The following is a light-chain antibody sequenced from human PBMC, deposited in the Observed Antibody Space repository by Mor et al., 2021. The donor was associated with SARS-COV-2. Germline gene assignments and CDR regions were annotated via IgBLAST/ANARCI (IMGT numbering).Light chain of an antibody. CDR3: QSYYGTNRV. J-gene: IGLJ2*01. CDR2: MGN. Sequence: SLTTKVSYMGNRRPSGVPDRFSGSIDSPSNSASLSISGLLTEDEADYYCQSYYGTNRVFGGGTKLTVL. V-gene: IGLV6-57*01.